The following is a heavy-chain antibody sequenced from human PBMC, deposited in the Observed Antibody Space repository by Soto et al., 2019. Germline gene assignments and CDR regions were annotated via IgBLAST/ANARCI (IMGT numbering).Heavy chain of an antibody. Sequence: LRLSCAASGFTFSSYAMSWVRQAPGKGLEWVSAISGSSNYIYYADSVKGRFTISRDNAKNSLYLQMNSLRAEDTAVYYCARGYDSFDSWGQGPPVTVSS. CDR1: GFTFSSYA. J-gene: IGHJ4*02. V-gene: IGHV3-21*01. D-gene: IGHD3-22*01. CDR3: ARGYDSFDS. CDR2: ISGSSNYI.